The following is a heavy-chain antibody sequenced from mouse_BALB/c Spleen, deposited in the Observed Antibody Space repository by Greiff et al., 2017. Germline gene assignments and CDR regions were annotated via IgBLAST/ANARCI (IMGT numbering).Heavy chain of an antibody. V-gene: IGHV5-12-1*01. Sequence: EVKLMESGGGLVKPGGSLKLSCAASGFAFSSYDMSWVRQTPEKRLEWVAYISSGGGSTYYPDTVKGRFTISRDNAKNTLYLQMSSLKSEDTAMYYCARQYYDYEYYFDYWGQGTTLTVAS. CDR2: ISSGGGST. CDR3: ARQYYDYEYYFDY. D-gene: IGHD2-4*01. J-gene: IGHJ2*01. CDR1: GFAFSSYD.